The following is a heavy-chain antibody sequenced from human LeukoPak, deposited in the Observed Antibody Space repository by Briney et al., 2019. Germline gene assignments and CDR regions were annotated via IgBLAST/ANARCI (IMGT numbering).Heavy chain of an antibody. CDR1: GGSMNSGDYY. V-gene: IGHV4-30-4*01. J-gene: IGHJ4*02. CDR2: IYYSGST. Sequence: SETLSLSCTVSGGSMNSGDYYWRWIRQPPGKGLEWIVYIYYSGSTYYNPSLKSRVTISVDTSKNQFSLKLTSVTAADTAVYYCARDFLGYSGYDYFDYWGQGTLVTVSS. CDR3: ARDFLGYSGYDYFDY. D-gene: IGHD5-12*01.